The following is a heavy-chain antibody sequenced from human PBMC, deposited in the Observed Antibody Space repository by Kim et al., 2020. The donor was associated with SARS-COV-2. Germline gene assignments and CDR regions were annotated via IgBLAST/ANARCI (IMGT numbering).Heavy chain of an antibody. V-gene: IGHV3-30*04. CDR2: ISYDGSNK. Sequence: GGSLRLSCAASGFTFSSYAMHWVRQAPGKGLEWVAVISYDGSNKYYADSVKGRFTISRDNSKNTLYLQMNSLRAEDTAVYYCARDLHPGRHYMVRGVIIEGYYYGMDVWGQGTTVTVSS. CDR1: GFTFSSYA. CDR3: ARDLHPGRHYMVRGVIIEGYYYGMDV. J-gene: IGHJ6*02. D-gene: IGHD3-10*01.